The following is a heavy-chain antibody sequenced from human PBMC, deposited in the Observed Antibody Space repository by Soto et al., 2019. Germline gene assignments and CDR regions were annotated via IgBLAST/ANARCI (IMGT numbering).Heavy chain of an antibody. V-gene: IGHV4-30-4*01. CDR2: IYYSGGT. CDR1: GGSISSGDYY. Sequence: PSETLSLTCTVSGGSISSGDYYWSWIRQPPGKGLEWIGYIYYSGGTYYNPSLKSRVTISVDTSKNQFSLKLSSVTAADTAVYYCARDQGYYDILTGLNYGMDVWGQGTTVTVSS. D-gene: IGHD3-9*01. J-gene: IGHJ6*02. CDR3: ARDQGYYDILTGLNYGMDV.